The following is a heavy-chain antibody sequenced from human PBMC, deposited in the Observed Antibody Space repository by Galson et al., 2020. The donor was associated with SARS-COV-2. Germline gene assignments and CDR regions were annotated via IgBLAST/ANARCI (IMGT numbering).Heavy chain of an antibody. J-gene: IGHJ6*03. CDR3: ARVGEGAGPGGYYYYYMDV. D-gene: IGHD1-26*01. V-gene: IGHV1-69*13. CDR2: IIPIFGTA. CDR1: GGTFSSYA. Sequence: SVKVSCKASGGTFSSYAISWVRQAPGQGLEWMGGIIPIFGTANYAQKFQGRVTITADESTSTAYMELSSLRSEDTAVYYCARVGEGAGPGGYYYYYMDVWGKGTTVTVSS.